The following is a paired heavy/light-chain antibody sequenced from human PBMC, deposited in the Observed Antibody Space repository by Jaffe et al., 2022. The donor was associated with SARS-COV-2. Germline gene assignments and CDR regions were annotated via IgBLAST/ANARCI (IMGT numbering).Heavy chain of an antibody. D-gene: IGHD3-16*02. CDR1: GFTFSDYY. CDR2: ISSSGSTI. CDR3: ARGQLRLGELSSNDAFDI. Sequence: QVQLVESGGGLVKPGGSLRLSCAASGFTFSDYYMSWIRQAPGKGLEWVSYISSSGSTIYYADSVKGRFTISRDNAKNSLYLQMNSLRAEDTAVYYCARGQLRLGELSSNDAFDIWGQGTMVTVSS. V-gene: IGHV3-11*01. J-gene: IGHJ3*02.
Light chain of an antibody. V-gene: IGLV3-21*02. CDR3: QVWDSSSDHYV. Sequence: SYVLTQPPSVSVAPGQTARITCGGNNIGSKSVHWYQQKPGQAPVLVVYDDSDRPSGIPERFSGSNSGNTATLTISRVEAGDEADYYCQVWDSSSDHYVFGTGTKVTVL. CDR1: NIGSKS. J-gene: IGLJ1*01. CDR2: DDS.